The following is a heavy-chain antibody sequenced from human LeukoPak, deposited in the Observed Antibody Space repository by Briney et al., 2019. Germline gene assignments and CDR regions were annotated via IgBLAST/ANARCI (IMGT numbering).Heavy chain of an antibody. D-gene: IGHD2-2*01. CDR2: INTSGST. CDR1: GGSISSYY. Sequence: PSETLSLTCTVSGGSISSYYWSWIRQPAGKGLEWIGRINTSGSTKYNPSLKSRVTMSVDTSKNQFSLKLSSVTAADTAVYYCARDLVVVPAAGPYYYYYYGMDVWGQGTTVTVSS. V-gene: IGHV4-4*07. CDR3: ARDLVVVPAAGPYYYYYYGMDV. J-gene: IGHJ6*02.